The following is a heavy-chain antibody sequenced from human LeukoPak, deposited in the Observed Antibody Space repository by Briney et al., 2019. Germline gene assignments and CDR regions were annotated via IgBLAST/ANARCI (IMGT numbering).Heavy chain of an antibody. D-gene: IGHD3-10*01. Sequence: GGSLRLSCAASGFTFSSYSMNWVRQAPGKGLEWVSSISSSSSYIYYADSVKGRFTISRDNAKNSLYLQMNSLRAEDTAVYYCAKDGDPLLWFGYIDYWGQGTLVTVSS. J-gene: IGHJ4*02. V-gene: IGHV3-21*01. CDR2: ISSSSSYI. CDR3: AKDGDPLLWFGYIDY. CDR1: GFTFSSYS.